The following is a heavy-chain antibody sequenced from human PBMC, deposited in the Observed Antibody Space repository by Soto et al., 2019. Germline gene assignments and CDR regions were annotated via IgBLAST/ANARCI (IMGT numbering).Heavy chain of an antibody. V-gene: IGHV4-39*01. CDR2: IYYSGST. CDR3: ARQRTSVVTQAYFDD. J-gene: IGHJ4*02. Sequence: SETLSLTCTVSGGSINSRSYYWGWIRQSPGKGLEWIGSIYYSGSTYYNPSLKSRVAMSVDTSKNQFSLKLRSVSAADTAVYYCARQRTSVVTQAYFDDWGQGSLVTVSS. CDR1: GGSINSRSYY. D-gene: IGHD2-21*02.